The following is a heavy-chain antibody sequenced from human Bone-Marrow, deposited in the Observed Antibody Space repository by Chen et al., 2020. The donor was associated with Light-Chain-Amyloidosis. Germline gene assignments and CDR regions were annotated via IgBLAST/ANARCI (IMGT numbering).Heavy chain of an antibody. CDR1: GFSFTTSW. J-gene: IGHJ4*02. V-gene: IGHV3-74*01. CDR2: INADGSGT. CDR3: ATVDFWSGQFDY. D-gene: IGHD3-3*01. Sequence: EVELVESGGDLVQPGGSLRLSCAAYGFSFTTSWMHWVRQGPGKGLVWVSRINADGSGTDYADSVKDRFTIFRDNAKSTLYLQMNSLRVEDTAVYYCATVDFWSGQFDYWGQGTLVTVSS.